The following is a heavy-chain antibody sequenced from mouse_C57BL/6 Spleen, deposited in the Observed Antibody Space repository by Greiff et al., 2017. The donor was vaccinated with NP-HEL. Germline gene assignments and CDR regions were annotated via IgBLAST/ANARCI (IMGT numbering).Heavy chain of an antibody. CDR1: GYAFSSSW. Sequence: QVQLQQSGPELVKPGASVKISCKASGYAFSSSWMNWVKQRPGKGLEWIGRIYPGDGDTNYNGKFKGKATLTADKSSSTAYMQLSILTSEDSAVYVCARSRYYVGYAMDYWGQGTSVTVSS. CDR3: ARSRYYVGYAMDY. V-gene: IGHV1-82*01. J-gene: IGHJ4*01. CDR2: IYPGDGDT. D-gene: IGHD1-1*01.